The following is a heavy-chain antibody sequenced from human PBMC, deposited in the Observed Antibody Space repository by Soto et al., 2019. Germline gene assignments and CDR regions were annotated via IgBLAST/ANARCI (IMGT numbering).Heavy chain of an antibody. V-gene: IGHV3-23*01. CDR3: ANLPDYYYGMDV. CDR2: ISGSGGST. J-gene: IGHJ6*02. CDR1: GFTFSSYA. Sequence: GGSLRLSCAASGFTFSSYAMSWVRQAPGKGLEWVSAISGSGGSTYYADSVKGRFTISRDNSKNTLYLQMNSLRAEDTAVYYCANLPDYYYGMDVWGQGTKVTVSS.